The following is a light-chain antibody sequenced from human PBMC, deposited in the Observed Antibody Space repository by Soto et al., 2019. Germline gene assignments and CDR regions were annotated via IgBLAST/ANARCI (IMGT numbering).Light chain of an antibody. Sequence: QSVLTQPASVSGSPGQSITISCTGTSSDVGGYNYVSWYQQHPGKAPKLMIYDVSNRPSGVSNRFSGSKSGNTASLTISGLQAEDEADYYCSSYTSSSTHHDVFGTGTKLTVL. CDR3: SSYTSSSTHHDV. V-gene: IGLV2-14*01. CDR2: DVS. J-gene: IGLJ1*01. CDR1: SSDVGGYNY.